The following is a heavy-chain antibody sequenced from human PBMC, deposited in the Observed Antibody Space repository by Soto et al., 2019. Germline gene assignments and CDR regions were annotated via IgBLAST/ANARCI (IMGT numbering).Heavy chain of an antibody. CDR1: GDSISGGASF. V-gene: IGHV4-31*03. CDR3: AKLSCTSSTCYFPGWFDP. D-gene: IGHD2-2*01. CDR2: VYYSGSS. Sequence: SETLSLTCTVSGDSISGGASFWSWIRQPPGKGLEWIANVYYSGSSYYNPSLKSRLTISGDTTKNQFSLQLKSMTAADTAVYYCAKLSCTSSTCYFPGWFDPWGQGTLVTVSS. J-gene: IGHJ5*02.